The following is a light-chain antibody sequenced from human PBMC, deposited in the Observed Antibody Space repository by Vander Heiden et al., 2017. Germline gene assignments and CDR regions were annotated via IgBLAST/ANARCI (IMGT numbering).Light chain of an antibody. CDR3: QQYNNWPPIT. CDR1: QSVSSN. Sequence: DTGMTQSPATLSQAPGDRATLPCRASQSVSSNLAWDQKKTGHAHRLLIYAASTRATGIPARFSGSGTGTEFTLTISSLQSEDFAVYYCQQYNNWPPITFGQGTRLEIK. V-gene: IGKV3-15*01. J-gene: IGKJ5*01. CDR2: AAS.